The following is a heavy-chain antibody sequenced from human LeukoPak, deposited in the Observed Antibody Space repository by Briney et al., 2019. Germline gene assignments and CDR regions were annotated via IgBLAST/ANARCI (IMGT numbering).Heavy chain of an antibody. V-gene: IGHV3-20*04. Sequence: GGSLRLSCAASGFTFDDYGMSWVRQAPGKGLEWVSGINWNGGSTGYADSVKGRFTISRDNAKNSLYLQMNSLRAEDTALYYCARVGRMHRGSLPLYSSSSGLSHFDYWGQGTLVTVSS. D-gene: IGHD6-6*01. CDR2: INWNGGST. J-gene: IGHJ4*02. CDR3: ARVGRMHRGSLPLYSSSSGLSHFDY. CDR1: GFTFDDYG.